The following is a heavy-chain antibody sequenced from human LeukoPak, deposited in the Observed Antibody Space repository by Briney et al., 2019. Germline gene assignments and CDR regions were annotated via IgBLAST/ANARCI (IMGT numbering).Heavy chain of an antibody. Sequence: GGSLRLSCAASGFTFSSYSMNWVRQAPGKGLEWVSSISSSSSYIYYADSVKGRFTISRDNAKNSLYLQMDSLTAEDTAVYYCARDHDAPGSFYDYWGQGTLVTVSS. CDR1: GFTFSSYS. V-gene: IGHV3-21*01. CDR3: ARDHDAPGSFYDY. D-gene: IGHD1-26*01. CDR2: ISSSSSYI. J-gene: IGHJ4*02.